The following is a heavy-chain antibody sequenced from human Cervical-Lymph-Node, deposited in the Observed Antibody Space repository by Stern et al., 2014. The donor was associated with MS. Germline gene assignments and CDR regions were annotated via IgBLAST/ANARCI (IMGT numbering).Heavy chain of an antibody. Sequence: QLVESGPEVKKPGTSVKVSCKASGFTFTSSAVQWVRQARGQSLEWIGWIVVGSGNTNYAQKFQERVTITRDMSTSTAYMELSSLRSEDTAVYYCAAAPYYYDSSLMSFDYWGQGTLVTVSS. V-gene: IGHV1-58*01. D-gene: IGHD3-22*01. CDR2: IVVGSGNT. CDR3: AAAPYYYDSSLMSFDY. CDR1: GFTFTSSA. J-gene: IGHJ4*02.